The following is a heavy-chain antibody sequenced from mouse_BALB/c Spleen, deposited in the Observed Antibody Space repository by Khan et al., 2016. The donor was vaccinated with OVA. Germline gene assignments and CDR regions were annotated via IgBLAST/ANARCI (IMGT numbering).Heavy chain of an antibody. CDR1: GYTFSSYY. CDR3: TRSCYGSFAY. V-gene: IGHV1S81*02. Sequence: QVQLKQSGAELVKPGASVKLSCKASGYTFSSYYMNWVKQRPGQGLEWIGEINPNNGGTNFNQNFKSKATLTADKSSSTAFMQLSSLTSEDSAVYYCTRSCYGSFAYWGQGTLVTVSA. CDR2: INPNNGGT. D-gene: IGHD2-2*01. J-gene: IGHJ3*01.